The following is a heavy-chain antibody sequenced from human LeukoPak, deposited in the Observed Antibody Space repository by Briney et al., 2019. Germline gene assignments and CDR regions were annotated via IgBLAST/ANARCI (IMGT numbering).Heavy chain of an antibody. CDR2: VYNSGNT. CDR3: ARRNVLTEGEAFDI. D-gene: IGHD3-16*01. J-gene: IGHJ3*02. Sequence: SETLSLTCAVYGGSFSSYYWTWIRQPPGTGLEWIGYVYNSGNTNYNPSLRSRVTISVDASKNQFSLKLNSVTAADTAVYYCARRNVLTEGEAFDIWGQGTLVTVSS. V-gene: IGHV4-59*08. CDR1: GGSFSSYY.